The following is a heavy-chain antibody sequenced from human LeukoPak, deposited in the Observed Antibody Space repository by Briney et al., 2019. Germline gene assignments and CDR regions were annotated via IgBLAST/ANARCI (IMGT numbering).Heavy chain of an antibody. CDR3: ARSGEQWLVDAFDI. J-gene: IGHJ3*02. V-gene: IGHV4-34*01. Sequence: LETLSPTCAVYGGAFSGFYWGWVPQPPGEGLGGCWEINHSGSTNYNPSLKSRVTISVDTSKNQFSLKLSSVTAADTAVYYCARSGEQWLVDAFDIWGQGTMVTVSS. CDR1: GGAFSGFY. CDR2: INHSGST. D-gene: IGHD6-19*01.